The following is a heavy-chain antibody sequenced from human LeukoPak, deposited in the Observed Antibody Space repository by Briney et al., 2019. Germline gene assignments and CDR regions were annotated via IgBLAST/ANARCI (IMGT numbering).Heavy chain of an antibody. CDR1: GVRFSSYA. CDR3: AKDKSGWEPFSGNY. V-gene: IGHV3-23*01. D-gene: IGHD6-19*01. Sequence: GGSLRLSCAVSGVRFSSYAMSWVRQAPGKGLEWVSAISGSGGSTYYADSVKGRFTISRDNSKNTLYLQMNSLRAEDTAVYYCAKDKSGWEPFSGNYWGQGTLVTVSS. J-gene: IGHJ4*02. CDR2: ISGSGGST.